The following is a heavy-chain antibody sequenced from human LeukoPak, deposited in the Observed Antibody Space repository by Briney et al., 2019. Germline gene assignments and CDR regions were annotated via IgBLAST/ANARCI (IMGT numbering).Heavy chain of an antibody. J-gene: IGHJ4*02. V-gene: IGHV4-34*01. CDR1: GGSFSGYY. CDR3: ARQSSELPIDH. Sequence: PSETLSLTCAVYGGSFSGYYWSWIRQPPGKGLEWIGEINHSGSTNYNPSLKSRVTISVDTSKNQFSLKLSSVTAADTAVYYCARQSSELPIDHWGQGTLVTVSS. D-gene: IGHD1-26*01. CDR2: INHSGST.